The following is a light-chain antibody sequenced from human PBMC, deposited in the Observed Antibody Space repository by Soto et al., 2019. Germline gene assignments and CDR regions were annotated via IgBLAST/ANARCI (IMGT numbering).Light chain of an antibody. Sequence: QSVLTQPPSASGTPGQRVTISCSGSSSNIGCNTVNWYQQLPGTAPKLLIYSDNQRPSGVPDRFSGSESGTSASLAISGLQSEEEADYYCAAWDDSLNGYVFGTGTKVTVL. J-gene: IGLJ1*01. CDR1: SSNIGCNT. V-gene: IGLV1-44*01. CDR2: SDN. CDR3: AAWDDSLNGYV.